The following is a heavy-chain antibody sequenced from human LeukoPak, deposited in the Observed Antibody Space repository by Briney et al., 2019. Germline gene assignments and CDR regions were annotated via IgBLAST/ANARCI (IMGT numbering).Heavy chain of an antibody. CDR3: VRVDWGSLSFDI. D-gene: IGHD7-27*01. Sequence: GGSLRLSCEASGFTFSSYSVSWVRQAPGKGPQWVSYISSGITIYHADSVKGRFTISRDNAKNSLFLQMSSLRDEDTAVYYCVRVDWGSLSFDIWGQGTMVTVSS. CDR2: ISSGITI. V-gene: IGHV3-48*02. CDR1: GFTFSSYS. J-gene: IGHJ3*02.